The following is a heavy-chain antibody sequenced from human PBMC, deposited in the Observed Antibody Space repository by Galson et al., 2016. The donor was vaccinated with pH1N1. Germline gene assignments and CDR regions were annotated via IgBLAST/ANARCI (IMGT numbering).Heavy chain of an antibody. CDR3: AKDQYSGFDDEAFDQ. D-gene: IGHD5-12*01. Sequence: LSCAASGFSFSNYGMHWVRQAPGKGLEWVAVVSQDGTYKDYADSVKGRFTISRDNSRRTLLLHMNSLRPEDTAVYYCAKDQYSGFDDEAFDQWGQGTLVTVSS. CDR2: VSQDGTYK. CDR1: GFSFSNYG. J-gene: IGHJ4*02. V-gene: IGHV3-30*18.